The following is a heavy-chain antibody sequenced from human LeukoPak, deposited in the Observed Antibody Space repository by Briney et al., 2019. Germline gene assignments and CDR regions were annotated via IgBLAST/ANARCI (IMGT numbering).Heavy chain of an antibody. J-gene: IGHJ6*03. CDR1: GYTFTSYD. D-gene: IGHD3-3*01. CDR3: ARGIGVYYYYYYMDV. Sequence: GASVKVSCKASGYTFTSYDINWVRQATGQGLEWMRWTNPNSGNTGYAQKFQGRVTMTRNTSISTAYMELSSLRSEDTAVYYCARGIGVYYYYYYMDVWGKGTTVTVSS. CDR2: TNPNSGNT. V-gene: IGHV1-8*01.